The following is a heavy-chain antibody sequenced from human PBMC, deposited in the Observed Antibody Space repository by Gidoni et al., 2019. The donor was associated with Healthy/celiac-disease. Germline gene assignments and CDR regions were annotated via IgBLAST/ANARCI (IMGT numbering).Heavy chain of an antibody. Sequence: QVQLVESGGGVVQPGRSLRLSCAASGFTFSRYGMHWVRQAPGKGLEWVAVISYDGSNKYYADSVKGRFTISRDNSKNTLYLQMNSLRAEDTAVYYCAKEEDIAAAGKYFDYWGQGTLVTVSS. CDR2: ISYDGSNK. D-gene: IGHD6-13*01. CDR1: GFTFSRYG. CDR3: AKEEDIAAAGKYFDY. J-gene: IGHJ4*02. V-gene: IGHV3-30*18.